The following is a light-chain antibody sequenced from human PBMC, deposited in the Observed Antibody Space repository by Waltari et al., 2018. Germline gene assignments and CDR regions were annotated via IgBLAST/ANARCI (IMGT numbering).Light chain of an antibody. CDR3: NSRDRGGNYVI. V-gene: IGLV3-19*01. CDR2: GKH. Sequence: SSELTQDPAVSVALGQTVRITCQGDILRRSYARWYHQKPGQAPVLVMYGKHNRPSGIPGRFSGSSSGNTASLTITGAQAEDEADYYCNSRDRGGNYVIFGGGTKLTVL. CDR1: ILRRSY. J-gene: IGLJ2*01.